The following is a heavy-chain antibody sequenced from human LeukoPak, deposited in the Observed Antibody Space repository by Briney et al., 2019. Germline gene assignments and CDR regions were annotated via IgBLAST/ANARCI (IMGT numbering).Heavy chain of an antibody. CDR1: GYTFTGYF. CDR3: ARDNPPPGNYFAF. J-gene: IGHJ4*02. D-gene: IGHD3-10*01. Sequence: GASVKVSCKTSGYTFTGYFMHWVRQAPGQVPEWMGWINPNNGGTNYAQKFLGRVTMTRDTSISTVYMELSRLRSDDAAVYYCARDNPPPGNYFAFWGRGTLVTVSS. V-gene: IGHV1-2*02. CDR2: INPNNGGT.